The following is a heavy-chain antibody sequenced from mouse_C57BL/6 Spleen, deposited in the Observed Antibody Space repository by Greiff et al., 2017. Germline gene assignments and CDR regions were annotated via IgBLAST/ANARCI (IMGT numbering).Heavy chain of an antibody. J-gene: IGHJ1*03. CDR1: GYAFSSSW. CDR3: ARGSHWYFDV. Sequence: VKLQESGPELVKPGASVKISCKASGYAFSSSWMNWVKQRPGKGLEWIGRIYPGDGDTNYNGKFKGKATLTADKSSSTAYMQLSSLTSEDSAVYFCARGSHWYFDVWGTGTTVTVSS. V-gene: IGHV1-82*01. CDR2: IYPGDGDT.